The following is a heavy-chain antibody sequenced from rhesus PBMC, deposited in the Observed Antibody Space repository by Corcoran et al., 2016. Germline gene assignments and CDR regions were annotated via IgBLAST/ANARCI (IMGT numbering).Heavy chain of an antibody. V-gene: IGHV4-80*01. CDR3: ARGLVGSQGS. CDR1: GASISSYW. D-gene: IGHD3-34*01. J-gene: IGHJ6*01. CDR2: INGNSGST. Sequence: QVQLQESGPGLVKPSETLSLTCAVSGASISSYWWSWIRQPPGKGLEGIGEINGNSGSTYYNPSLKSRVTISKDASKNQFSLELSSVTAADTAVYYCARGLVGSQGSWGQGVVVTVSS.